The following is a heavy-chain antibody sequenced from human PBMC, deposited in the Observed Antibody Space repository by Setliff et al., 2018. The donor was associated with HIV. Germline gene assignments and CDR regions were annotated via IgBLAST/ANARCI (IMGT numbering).Heavy chain of an antibody. Sequence: PSETLRLSCAASRFTFSSYAMSWIRQPPGKGLEWIGYIYYIGNTNYNPSLRSRVTISVDTSKNHFSLRLSSVTAADTAVYYCARPVEMANREFDYWGQGTLVTVSS. CDR1: RFTFSSYA. D-gene: IGHD1-26*01. J-gene: IGHJ4*02. CDR3: ARPVEMANREFDY. CDR2: IYYIGNT. V-gene: IGHV4-59*08.